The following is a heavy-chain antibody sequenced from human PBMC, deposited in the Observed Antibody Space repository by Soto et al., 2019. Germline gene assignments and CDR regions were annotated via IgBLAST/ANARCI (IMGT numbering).Heavy chain of an antibody. Sequence: QVQLVQSGAEVKKPGSSVKVSCKASGGTFSSYAISWVRQAPGQGLEWMGGIIPIFGTANYAQKFQGRVKLTADESTSTAYMELSSLRSEDTAVYYCASNYDSSGYFRSGGMGDYWGQGTLVTVSS. CDR3: ASNYDSSGYFRSGGMGDY. CDR2: IIPIFGTA. D-gene: IGHD3-22*01. J-gene: IGHJ4*02. V-gene: IGHV1-69*12. CDR1: GGTFSSYA.